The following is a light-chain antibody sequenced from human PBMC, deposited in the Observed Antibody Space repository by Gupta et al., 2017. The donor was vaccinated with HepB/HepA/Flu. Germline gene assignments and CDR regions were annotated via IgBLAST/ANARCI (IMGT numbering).Light chain of an antibody. J-gene: IGKJ2*01. CDR1: QSVDSM. CDR3: QEENNLGNT. CDR2: ETS. Sequence: IVMTQSPATLSMSPGERVTLSCRASQSVDSMLAWYQHKPVQAPRLLIHETSTRGAPMPAPFRRSGSVTEFTLRISSMLSEDFAISYFQEENNLGNTFDEGIK. V-gene: IGKV3-15*01.